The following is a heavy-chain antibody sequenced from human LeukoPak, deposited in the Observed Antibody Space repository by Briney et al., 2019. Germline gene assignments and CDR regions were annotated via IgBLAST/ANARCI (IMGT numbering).Heavy chain of an antibody. Sequence: GGSLRLSCAASGFTFSSYAMHWVRQAPGKGLEYVSAITDNGAITYYANSVKGRFTISRDNSKNTVSLQMGSLRVEDMAVYYCARDDPRTDWLLDTWGKGTLVTVSS. CDR1: GFTFSSYA. CDR3: ARDDPRTDWLLDT. V-gene: IGHV3-64*01. D-gene: IGHD3/OR15-3a*01. CDR2: ITDNGAIT. J-gene: IGHJ4*02.